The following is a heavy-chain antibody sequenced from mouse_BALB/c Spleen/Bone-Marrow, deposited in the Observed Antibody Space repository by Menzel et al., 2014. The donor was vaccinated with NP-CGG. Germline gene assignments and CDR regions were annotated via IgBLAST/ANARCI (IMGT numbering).Heavy chain of an antibody. V-gene: IGHV5-6-3*01. J-gene: IGHJ1*01. CDR3: ARVYEWYFDV. CDR1: GFTFSSYG. CDR2: INNNGGST. D-gene: IGHD2-12*01. Sequence: EVKLVESGGGLVQPGGSLKLSCVASGFTFSSYGMPWVRQTPDKRLELVATINNNGGSTYYPDSVKGQFTISRDNAKNTLYLQMNGLKSEDTAMYYCARVYEWYFDVWGAGTTVTVSS.